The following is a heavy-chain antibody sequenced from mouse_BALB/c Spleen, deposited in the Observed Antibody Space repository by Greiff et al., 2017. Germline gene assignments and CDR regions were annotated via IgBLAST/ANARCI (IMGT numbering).Heavy chain of an antibody. J-gene: IGHJ4*01. V-gene: IGHV2-9*02. CDR1: GFSLTSYG. CDR2: IWAGGST. CDR3: ARPLYYDYDRYAMDY. Sequence: VQLQESGPGLVAPSQSLSITCTVSGFSLTSYGVHWVRQPPGKGLEWLGVIWAGGSTNYNSALMYRLSISKDNSKSQVFLKMNSLQTDDTAMYYCARPLYYDYDRYAMDYWGQGTSVTVSS. D-gene: IGHD2-4*01.